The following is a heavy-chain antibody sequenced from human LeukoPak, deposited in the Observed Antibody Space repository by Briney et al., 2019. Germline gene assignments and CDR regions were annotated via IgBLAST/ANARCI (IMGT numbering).Heavy chain of an antibody. CDR3: AKPKAYGDYAPFDY. CDR2: IRYDGSNK. Sequence: GGSLSLSCAASGFTFSSYGMHWVRQAPGKGLEWVSFIRYDGSNKYYADSVKGRFTISRDNSKNTLYLQMNSLRAEDTAVYYCAKPKAYGDYAPFDYWGQGTLVTVSS. CDR1: GFTFSSYG. V-gene: IGHV3-30*02. D-gene: IGHD4-17*01. J-gene: IGHJ4*02.